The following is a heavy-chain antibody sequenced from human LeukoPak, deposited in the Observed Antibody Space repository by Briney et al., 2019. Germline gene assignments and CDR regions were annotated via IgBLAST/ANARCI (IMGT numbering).Heavy chain of an antibody. Sequence: ASVKVSRKASGYTFTGYYMHWVRQAPGQGLEWMGWINPNSGGTNYAQKFQGRVTMTRDTSISTAYLQWSSLKASDTAMYYCARRPGKYQPLPFDYWGQGTLVTVSS. V-gene: IGHV1-2*02. CDR3: ARRPGKYQPLPFDY. J-gene: IGHJ4*02. CDR2: INPNSGGT. D-gene: IGHD2-2*01. CDR1: GYTFTGYY.